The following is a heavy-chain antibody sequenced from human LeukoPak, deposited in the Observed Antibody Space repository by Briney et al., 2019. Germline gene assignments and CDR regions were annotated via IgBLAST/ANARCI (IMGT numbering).Heavy chain of an antibody. CDR2: VYYTGST. J-gene: IGHJ6*03. D-gene: IGHD4-11*01. V-gene: IGHV4-59*13. Sequence: GSLRLSCAASGFSFKIYSMNWVRQAPGKGLEWIGYVYYTGSTNYNPSLQSRVTLSLDTSTNQFSLKLTSVTAADTAVYFCARTFGRDEKIYSNYPHYYYYMDVWGKGTTVTVSS. CDR3: ARTFGRDEKIYSNYPHYYYYMDV. CDR1: GFSFKIYS.